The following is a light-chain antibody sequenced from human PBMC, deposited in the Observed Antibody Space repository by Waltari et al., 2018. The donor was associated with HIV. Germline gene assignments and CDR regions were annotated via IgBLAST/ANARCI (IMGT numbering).Light chain of an antibody. CDR1: HIGSKN. CDR3: QVWDSDAYV. J-gene: IGLJ1*01. Sequence: SYVLTQPPSVSVAPAKTATLTCAGNHIGSKNVHWYQQRPGPAPGLVINLDKQRPSGIPERFSGSNSGGSAALTITEVEAGDEADYYCQVWDSDAYVFGPGTRLTV. CDR2: LDK. V-gene: IGLV3-21*01.